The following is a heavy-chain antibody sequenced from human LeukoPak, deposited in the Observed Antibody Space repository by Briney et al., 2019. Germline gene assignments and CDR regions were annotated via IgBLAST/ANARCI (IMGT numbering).Heavy chain of an antibody. J-gene: IGHJ3*02. CDR3: AREWLLHAFDI. V-gene: IGHV1-46*01. D-gene: IGHD3-22*01. Sequence: ASVKVSCKASGYTFTIYYIHWVRQAPGQGLEWMGIINPSGGSTSYAQKFQGRVTMTRDTSTSTVYMELSSLRSEDTAVYYCAREWLLHAFDIWGQGTMVTVSS. CDR1: GYTFTIYY. CDR2: INPSGGST.